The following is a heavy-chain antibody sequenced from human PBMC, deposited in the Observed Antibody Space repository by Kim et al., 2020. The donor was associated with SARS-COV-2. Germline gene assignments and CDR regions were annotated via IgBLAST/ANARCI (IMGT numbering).Heavy chain of an antibody. CDR3: AREGRHCSGTACYVFDY. D-gene: IGHD2-2*01. V-gene: IGHV3-64*02. J-gene: IGHJ4*02. Sequence: GGSVRLSCAASGFIFHTYAMHWARQTPGKGLEYVSAISSNGFDTYYADSVRGRFTISRDNSKNTLFLQMGSLRPEDMGVYYCAREGRHCSGTACYVFDYWGQGTLVTVSS. CDR2: ISSNGFDT. CDR1: GFIFHTYA.